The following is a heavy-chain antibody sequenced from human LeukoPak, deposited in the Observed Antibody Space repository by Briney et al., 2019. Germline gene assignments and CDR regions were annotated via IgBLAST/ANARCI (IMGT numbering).Heavy chain of an antibody. CDR2: ISAYNGNT. CDR3: ARANSVVATVANY. Sequence: ASVKVSCKASGYTFTSYGISWVRQAPGQGLEWMGWISAYNGNTNYAQKFQGRVTMTTDTSTSTAYMEVRSLTSDDTAVYYRARANSVVATVANYWGQGTLVTVSS. D-gene: IGHD5-12*01. J-gene: IGHJ4*02. CDR1: GYTFTSYG. V-gene: IGHV1-18*01.